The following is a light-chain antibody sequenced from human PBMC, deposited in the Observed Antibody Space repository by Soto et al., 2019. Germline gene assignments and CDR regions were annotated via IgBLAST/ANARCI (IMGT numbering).Light chain of an antibody. CDR1: QSISSW. J-gene: IGKJ1*01. CDR2: DTS. Sequence: DIQMTQSPSTLSASVGDRVTITCRASQSISSWLAWYQQKPGKAPKLLIYDTSSLESGVPLRFSGSGSGTEFTLTISSLQPDDFAIYYCQQYSSYWTFGQGTKVDIK. V-gene: IGKV1-5*01. CDR3: QQYSSYWT.